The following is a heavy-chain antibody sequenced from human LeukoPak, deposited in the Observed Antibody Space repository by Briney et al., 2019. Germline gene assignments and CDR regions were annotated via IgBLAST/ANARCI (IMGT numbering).Heavy chain of an antibody. V-gene: IGHV1-2*02. CDR2: INPNSGGT. CDR1: GYTFTSYY. CDR3: ARDYYDSSGYSRFDP. D-gene: IGHD3-22*01. Sequence: GASVKVSCKASGYTFTSYYMHWVRQAPGQGLEWMGWINPNSGGTDYAQKFQGRVTMTRDTSISTAYMEVSRLRSDDTAVYYCARDYYDSSGYSRFDPWGQGTLVTVSS. J-gene: IGHJ5*02.